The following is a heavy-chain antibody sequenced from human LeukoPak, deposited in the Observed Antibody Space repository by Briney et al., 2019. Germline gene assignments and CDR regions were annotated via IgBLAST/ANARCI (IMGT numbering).Heavy chain of an antibody. CDR3: ARRYSNLVFFVY. CDR1: GYSFTNNW. CDR2: IYPGNSDT. Sequence: HSASLQISCKASGYSFTNNWIVWVRQVRGQRLEWMGLIYPGNSDTRYIPSFQGQVTISADKSTSTAYLQWNSLKASDTAMYYCARRYSNLVFFVYWGQGTLVAVSS. D-gene: IGHD6-13*01. J-gene: IGHJ4*02. V-gene: IGHV5-51*01.